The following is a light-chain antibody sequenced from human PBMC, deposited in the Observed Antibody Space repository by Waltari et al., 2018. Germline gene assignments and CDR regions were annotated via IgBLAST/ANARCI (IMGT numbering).Light chain of an antibody. CDR2: DVS. Sequence: QSALTQPASVSGSPGQSITISCTGTSSDVGAYNYVPWYQQHPAKAPKLMIYDVSNRPSGVSNRFSGSKSGNTASLTISGLQAEDEADYYCSSDISSSTLELFGGGTSLTVL. CDR1: SSDVGAYNY. J-gene: IGLJ2*01. V-gene: IGLV2-14*03. CDR3: SSDISSSTLEL.